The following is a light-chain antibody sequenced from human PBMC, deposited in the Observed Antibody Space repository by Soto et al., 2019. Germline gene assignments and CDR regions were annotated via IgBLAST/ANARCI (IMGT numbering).Light chain of an antibody. CDR1: QTVSSY. V-gene: IGKV3-11*01. CDR2: DAS. J-gene: IGKJ4*01. Sequence: EIVLTQSPATLSLSPVDRATLSCRASQTVSSYLAWYQQKPGQAPRLLIYDASSRATGIPARFSGSGSGTDFTLTITSLEPEDFAVYYCQQRSDWPSTFGGGTKVEIK. CDR3: QQRSDWPST.